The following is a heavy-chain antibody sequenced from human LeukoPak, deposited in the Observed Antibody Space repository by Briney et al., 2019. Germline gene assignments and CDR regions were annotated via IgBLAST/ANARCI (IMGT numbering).Heavy chain of an antibody. CDR3: ARGYSLDY. D-gene: IGHD5-18*01. V-gene: IGHV4-59*01. Sequence: SETLSLTCTVSGGSISSYYWSWIRQPPGKGLEWIGYIYYSGSTNYNPSLKSRVTISVDTSKNQFSLKLSSVTAADTAVYYCARGYSLDYWGQGTLVTVSS. CDR1: GGSISSYY. CDR2: IYYSGST. J-gene: IGHJ4*02.